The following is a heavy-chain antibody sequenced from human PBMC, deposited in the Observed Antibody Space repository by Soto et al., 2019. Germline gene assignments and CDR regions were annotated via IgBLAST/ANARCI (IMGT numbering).Heavy chain of an antibody. J-gene: IGHJ2*01. CDR2: ISSSSTI. Sequence: EVQLVESGGGLVQPGGSLRLSCAASGFTFSSYSMNWVRQAPGKGLEWVSYISSSSTIYYADSVKGRFTISRDNAKNSLYLQMNSLRAEDTAVYYCARFGGYCSGGSCYGPPNWYFDLWGRGTLVTVSS. CDR1: GFTFSSYS. CDR3: ARFGGYCSGGSCYGPPNWYFDL. V-gene: IGHV3-48*01. D-gene: IGHD2-15*01.